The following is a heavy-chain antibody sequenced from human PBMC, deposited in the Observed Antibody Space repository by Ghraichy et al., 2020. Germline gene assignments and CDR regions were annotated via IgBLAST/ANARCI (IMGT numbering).Heavy chain of an antibody. CDR2: IKQDGSEK. J-gene: IGHJ4*02. D-gene: IGHD6-19*01. CDR3: AREVKVAVSEYYFDY. Sequence: GGSLRLSCAASGVTFSSSWMSWVRQAPGKGLEWVANIKQDGSEKYYVDSVRGRFTISRDNAKNSLYLQMNSLRVEDTAVYYCAREVKVAVSEYYFDYWGQGTLVTVSS. CDR1: GVTFSSSW. V-gene: IGHV3-7*01.